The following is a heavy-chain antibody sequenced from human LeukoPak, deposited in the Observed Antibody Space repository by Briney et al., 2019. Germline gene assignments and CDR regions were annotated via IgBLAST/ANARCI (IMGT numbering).Heavy chain of an antibody. CDR3: ARDLYYYDSSGYYP. D-gene: IGHD3-22*01. CDR1: GYTFTGYY. V-gene: IGHV1-2*06. CDR2: INPSSGGT. Sequence: ASVKLSCKASGYTFTGYYMHWVRQAPGQGLEWMGRINPSSGGTNYAQKLQGRVTMTRDTSISTAFMELSRLRSDDTAVYYCARDLYYYDSSGYYPWGQGTLVTVSS. J-gene: IGHJ5*02.